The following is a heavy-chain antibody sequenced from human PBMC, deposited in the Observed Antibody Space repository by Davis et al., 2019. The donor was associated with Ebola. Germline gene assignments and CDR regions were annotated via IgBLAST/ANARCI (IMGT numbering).Heavy chain of an antibody. V-gene: IGHV3-33*06. Sequence: PGGSLRLSCAASGFTFSSYGMHWVRQAPGKGLEWVAVIWYDGSNKYYADSVKGRFTISRDNSKNTLYLQMNSLRAEDTAVYYCAKESVDTAVAFYYYGMDVWGQGTTVTVSS. CDR2: IWYDGSNK. CDR1: GFTFSSYG. D-gene: IGHD5-18*01. J-gene: IGHJ6*02. CDR3: AKESVDTAVAFYYYGMDV.